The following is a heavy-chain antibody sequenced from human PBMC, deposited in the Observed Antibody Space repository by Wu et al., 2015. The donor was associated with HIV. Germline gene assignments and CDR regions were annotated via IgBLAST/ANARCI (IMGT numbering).Heavy chain of an antibody. J-gene: IGHJ4*02. CDR3: TRSSFTGGSDTWYSFGK. Sequence: QVQLVQSGAEVKKPGSSVKVSCKTSGGTFSTFGISWVRQAPGQGLEWLGRIVPLFGAPNHARKFQDRLTITADGSTATVYMEMSNLRSEDTAVYFCTRSSFTGGSDTWYSFGKWGQGTLVTVSS. CDR1: GGTFSTFG. D-gene: IGHD1-14*01. V-gene: IGHV1-69*13. CDR2: IVPLFGAP.